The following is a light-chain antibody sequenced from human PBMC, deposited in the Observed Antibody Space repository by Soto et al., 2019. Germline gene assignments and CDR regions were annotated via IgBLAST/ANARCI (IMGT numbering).Light chain of an antibody. V-gene: IGKV3-20*01. Sequence: EIVLTQSPGTLSLSPGERATLSCRASQSVSSNYLAWYQQKPGQAPRPLIYGASSRATGIPDRFSGSGAGQYFTLTISRLESEDFAVYYCQQYGSSPWTFGQGNKVEIK. CDR3: QQYGSSPWT. CDR1: QSVSSNY. J-gene: IGKJ1*01. CDR2: GAS.